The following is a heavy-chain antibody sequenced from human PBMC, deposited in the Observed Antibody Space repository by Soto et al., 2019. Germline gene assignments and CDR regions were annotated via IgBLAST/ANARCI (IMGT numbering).Heavy chain of an antibody. CDR1: GFTFSSSA. J-gene: IGHJ5*02. D-gene: IGHD2-2*01. V-gene: IGHV3-23*01. CDR2: ISGGGTHI. Sequence: PGGSLRLSCAASGFTFSSSAMSWVRQAPGKGLEWVSAISGGGTHIYYADSVKGRFTISRDNSENTLYLQMNSLRVEDTAVYYCANQDCTSRCCYEVSWGQGTLVTVSS. CDR3: ANQDCTSRCCYEVS.